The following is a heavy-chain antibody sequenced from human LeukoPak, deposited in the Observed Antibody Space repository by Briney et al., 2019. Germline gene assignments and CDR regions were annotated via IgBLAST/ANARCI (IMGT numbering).Heavy chain of an antibody. Sequence: GGSLRLSCAASGFTFSTYAMSWVRQAPGKGLEWVSAISGDDGSTYYADSLKGRFTISRDNSKNTLYLQMNSMRAEDTAVYYCAKDISQGYTYGFIEQDFWGQGTPVTVSS. CDR1: GFTFSTYA. J-gene: IGHJ4*02. CDR2: ISGDDGST. CDR3: AKDISQGYTYGFIEQDF. D-gene: IGHD5-18*01. V-gene: IGHV3-23*01.